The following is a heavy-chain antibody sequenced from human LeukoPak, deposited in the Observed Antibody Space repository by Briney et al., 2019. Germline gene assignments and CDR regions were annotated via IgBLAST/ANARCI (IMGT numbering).Heavy chain of an antibody. V-gene: IGHV3-23*01. CDR3: AEGIVPREDAFDI. CDR1: GFTFSSYA. Sequence: GGSLRLSCAASGFTFSSYAMSWVRQAPGKGLEWVSAISGSGGSTYYADSVKGRFTISRDNSKNTLYLQMNSLRAEDTAVYYCAEGIVPREDAFDIWGQGTMVTVSS. J-gene: IGHJ3*02. CDR2: ISGSGGST. D-gene: IGHD2-8*01.